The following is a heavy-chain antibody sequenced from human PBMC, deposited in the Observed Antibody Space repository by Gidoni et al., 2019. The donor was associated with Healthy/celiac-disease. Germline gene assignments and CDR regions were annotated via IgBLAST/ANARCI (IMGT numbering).Heavy chain of an antibody. J-gene: IGHJ4*02. V-gene: IGHV4-61*01. CDR3: ARGLWTSGSQTRFDY. Sequence: QVQLQESGPGLVKPSETLSLTCTVSGGPVSLGSYSWNWLRQPPGKGLEWIGYIYSSGSTTYNPSLKSRVTISLDTSTNQFSLKLNSVTAADTAMYYCARGLWTSGSQTRFDYWGQGALVTVSS. CDR1: GGPVSLGSYS. D-gene: IGHD3-10*01. CDR2: IYSSGST.